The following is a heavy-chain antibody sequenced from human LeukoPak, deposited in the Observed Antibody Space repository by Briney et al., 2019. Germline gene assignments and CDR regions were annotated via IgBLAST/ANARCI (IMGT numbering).Heavy chain of an antibody. CDR1: GYSFTSYW. CDR3: ARRYGCSSTSCYTSALDY. D-gene: IGHD2-2*02. J-gene: IGHJ4*02. Sequence: GESLKISCKGSGYSFTSYWIGWVRQMPGKGLEWMGIIYPGDSDTRYSPSFQGQVTISADKSISTAYLQWSSLKASDIAMYYCARRYGCSSTSCYTSALDYWGQGTLVTVSS. CDR2: IYPGDSDT. V-gene: IGHV5-51*01.